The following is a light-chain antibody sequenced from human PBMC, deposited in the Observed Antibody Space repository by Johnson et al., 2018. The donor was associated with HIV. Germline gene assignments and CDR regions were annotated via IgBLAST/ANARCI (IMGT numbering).Light chain of an antibody. Sequence: SVLTQPPSMSAAPGQRVTISCSGSSSNIGSNYVSWYKQFPGTAPKLLIFENNHRPSGIPDRFSGSKSGTSATLVITGIKTGDEAEYFCGTCDSSRTAGRCYFVGTWTKVTVL. J-gene: IGLJ1*01. CDR3: GTCDSSRTAGRCYF. CDR1: SSNIGSNY. V-gene: IGLV1-51*02. CDR2: ENN.